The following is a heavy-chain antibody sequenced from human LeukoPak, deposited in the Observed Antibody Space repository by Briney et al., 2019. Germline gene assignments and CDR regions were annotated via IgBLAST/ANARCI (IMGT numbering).Heavy chain of an antibody. CDR1: GYSFTSNY. J-gene: IGHJ4*02. CDR3: ARDQEGFDY. CDR2: IYPRDGST. V-gene: IGHV1-46*01. Sequence: GASVKVSCKLSGYSFTSNYIHWVRQDPGQGLEWMGMIYPRDGSTSYAQSFQDRVTVTRDTSTSTVHMELSGLRSEDTAVYYCARDQEGFDYWGQGTLVTVSS.